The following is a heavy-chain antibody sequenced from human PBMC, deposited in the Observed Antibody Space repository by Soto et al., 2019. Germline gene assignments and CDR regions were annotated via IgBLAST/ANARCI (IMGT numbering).Heavy chain of an antibody. Sequence: EVQLLESGGGLVQPGGPLRLSCAASGFTFSSYAMSWVRQAPGKGLEWVSAISGSGGSTYYADSVKGRFTISRDNSKNTLYLQMNSLRAEDTAVYYCAKDGQNQQWLVYDAFDIWGQGTMVTVSS. CDR2: ISGSGGST. J-gene: IGHJ3*02. D-gene: IGHD6-19*01. CDR3: AKDGQNQQWLVYDAFDI. V-gene: IGHV3-23*01. CDR1: GFTFSSYA.